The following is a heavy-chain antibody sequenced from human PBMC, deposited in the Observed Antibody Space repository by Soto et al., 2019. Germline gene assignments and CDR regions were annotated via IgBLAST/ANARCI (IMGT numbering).Heavy chain of an antibody. V-gene: IGHV3-21*01. Sequence: EVQLVESGGGLVKPGGSLRLSCAASGFTFSSYSMNWVRQAPGKGLEWVSSISSSSSYIYYADSVKGRFTISRDNAKNSLYLQMNSLRAEDTAVYYCARYPQCNPSGHYYYYMDVWGKGTTVTVSS. J-gene: IGHJ6*03. CDR1: GFTFSSYS. CDR2: ISSSSSYI. CDR3: ARYPQCNPSGHYYYYMDV.